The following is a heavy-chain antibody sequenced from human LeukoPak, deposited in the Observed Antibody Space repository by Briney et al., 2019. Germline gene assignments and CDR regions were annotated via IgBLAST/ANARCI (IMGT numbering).Heavy chain of an antibody. CDR3: ARDPGAFPYFFDC. Sequence: GGSLRLSCAASGFTFSSYAMTWVRQTPGKGLECVSAISGDGVSPYYADSVRGRFTISRDNSKNTLYLQMNSLRVEDTAVYFCARDPGAFPYFFDCWGQGTLVTVSS. J-gene: IGHJ4*02. V-gene: IGHV3-23*01. CDR2: ISGDGVSP. D-gene: IGHD4/OR15-4a*01. CDR1: GFTFSSYA.